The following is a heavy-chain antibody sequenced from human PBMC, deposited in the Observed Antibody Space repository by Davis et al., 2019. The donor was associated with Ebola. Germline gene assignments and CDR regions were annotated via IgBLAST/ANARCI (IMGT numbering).Heavy chain of an antibody. D-gene: IGHD6-13*01. Sequence: GESLKISCAASGFTFSSYSMNWVRQAPGKGLEWVSSISSSSSYIYYADSVKGRFTISRDNAKNSLYLQMNSLRAEDTAVYYCARALGDYSSSWYSLYYYYYMDVWGKGTTVTVSS. V-gene: IGHV3-21*01. J-gene: IGHJ6*03. CDR3: ARALGDYSSSWYSLYYYYYMDV. CDR1: GFTFSSYS. CDR2: ISSSSSYI.